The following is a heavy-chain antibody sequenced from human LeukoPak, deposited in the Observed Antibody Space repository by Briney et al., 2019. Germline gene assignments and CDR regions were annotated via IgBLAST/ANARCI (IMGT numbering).Heavy chain of an antibody. CDR2: ISESGTVT. CDR1: GFTFSSYA. D-gene: IGHD6-6*01. J-gene: IGHJ4*02. CDR3: AVSARLERVWHYFNN. Sequence: GGSLRLSCAASGFTFSSYAMSWVRQAPGKGLQWVSGISESGTVTHYADSVKGRFTISRDNSKTTVFLQMNSLRAEDTAVYYCAVSARLERVWHYFNNWGQGTQVTVSS. V-gene: IGHV3-23*01.